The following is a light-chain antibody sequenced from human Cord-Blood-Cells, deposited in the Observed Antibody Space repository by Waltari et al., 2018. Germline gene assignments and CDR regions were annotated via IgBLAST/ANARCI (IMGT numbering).Light chain of an antibody. V-gene: IGKV1-5*03. CDR3: QQYNSYSLT. CDR1: QSISSW. J-gene: IGKJ4*01. Sequence: DIQMTQSPSTLSASVGDRVTITCRASQSISSWVAWYQQKPGKAPKILIYKASSLESWVPSRFSGSGSGTEFTLTISSLQPDDFATYDCQQYNSYSLTFGGGTKVEIK. CDR2: KAS.